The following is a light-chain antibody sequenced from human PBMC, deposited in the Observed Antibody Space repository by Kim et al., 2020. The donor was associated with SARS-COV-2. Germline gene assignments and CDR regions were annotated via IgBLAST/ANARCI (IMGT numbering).Light chain of an antibody. CDR1: QSVDGW. CDR2: QAS. J-gene: IGKJ1*01. V-gene: IGKV1-5*03. Sequence: DIQMTQSPSTLSAFVGDRVTMTCRASQSVDGWLAWYQQRPGKAPRLLIYQASKLASGVPSRFSGSGSGTDFTLTVSNLQSDDSAVYYCKQYETYWTFDPGTKVDIK. CDR3: KQYETYWT.